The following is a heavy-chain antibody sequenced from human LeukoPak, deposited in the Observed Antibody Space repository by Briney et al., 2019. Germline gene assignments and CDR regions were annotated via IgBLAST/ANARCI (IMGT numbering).Heavy chain of an antibody. CDR2: IYYSGST. J-gene: IGHJ5*02. Sequence: PSETLSLTCTVSGGSISSYYWSWIRQPPGKGLEWIGYIYYSGSTNYNPSLKSRVTTSVDTSKNQFSLKLSSVTAADTAVYYCARLRQGKWFDPWGQGTLVTVSS. V-gene: IGHV4-59*01. D-gene: IGHD3-10*01. CDR3: ARLRQGKWFDP. CDR1: GGSISSYY.